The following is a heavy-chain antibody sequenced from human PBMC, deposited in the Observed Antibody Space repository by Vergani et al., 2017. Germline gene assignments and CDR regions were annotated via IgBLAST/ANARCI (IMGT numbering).Heavy chain of an antibody. J-gene: IGHJ4*01. CDR2: IIAIFGPP. V-gene: IGHV1-69*13. CDR3: ATGRRVGTSPHEF. D-gene: IGHD1-26*01. Sequence: QVQLVQSGAEVKKPGSSVKVSCKAPGGSFRNYAISWVRQVPGQGLEWMGRIIAIFGPPKYARNFQGRLTMTADESTTTAYMDLSGLTSDDTAIYYCATGRRVGTSPHEFWGHGTLVTVSS. CDR1: GGSFRNYA.